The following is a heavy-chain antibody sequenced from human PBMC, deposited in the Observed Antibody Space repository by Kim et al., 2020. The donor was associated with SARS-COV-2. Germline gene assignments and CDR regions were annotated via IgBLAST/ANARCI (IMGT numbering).Heavy chain of an antibody. Sequence: ASVKVSCKASGYTFTSYAIHWVRQAPGQRLEWMGWINAGNGNTKYSQKFQGRVTITRDTSASTAYMELSSLRSEDTAVYYCARGGYFDWLFIYWGQGTLVTVSS. D-gene: IGHD3-9*01. J-gene: IGHJ4*02. V-gene: IGHV1-3*01. CDR1: GYTFTSYA. CDR3: ARGGYFDWLFIY. CDR2: INAGNGNT.